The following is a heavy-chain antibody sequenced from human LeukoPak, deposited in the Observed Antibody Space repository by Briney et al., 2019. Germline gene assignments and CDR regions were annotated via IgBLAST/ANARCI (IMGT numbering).Heavy chain of an antibody. CDR3: ASQDVRYGEDFQH. D-gene: IGHD3-9*01. V-gene: IGHV4-61*05. CDR1: GGSISSSSYY. CDR2: IYYSGST. J-gene: IGHJ1*01. Sequence: PSETLSLTCTVSGGSISSSSYYWGWIRQPPGKGLEWIGYIYYSGSTNYNPSLKSRVTISVDTSKNQFSLKLSSVTAADTAVYYCASQDVRYGEDFQHWGQGTLVTVSS.